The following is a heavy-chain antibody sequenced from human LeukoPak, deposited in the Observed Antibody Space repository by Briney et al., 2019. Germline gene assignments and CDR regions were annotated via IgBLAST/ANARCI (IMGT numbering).Heavy chain of an antibody. V-gene: IGHV4-59*01. Sequence: SETLSLTCTVSGGSISSYYWSWLRQPPGKGLEWIGYIYYIGSTNSNPSLTSRVPISVATSKHQFSLTLSSVTAADTAVYYCARAGRASSDFWSGYKMGSWFDPWGQGTLVTVSS. J-gene: IGHJ5*02. CDR3: ARAGRASSDFWSGYKMGSWFDP. CDR2: IYYIGST. CDR1: GGSISSYY. D-gene: IGHD3-3*01.